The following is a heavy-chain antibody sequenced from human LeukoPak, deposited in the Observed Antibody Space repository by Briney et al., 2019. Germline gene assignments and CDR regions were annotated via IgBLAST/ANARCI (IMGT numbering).Heavy chain of an antibody. D-gene: IGHD6-13*01. Sequence: GGSLRLSCGASGFTFSINAMSWVRQAPGKGLERVSGSSDGCGRTFYAESAKGRFTVSRDNSKNTLYLRMNSLRAEDTAIYYCTKSQILDDSGSWYAFWGQGTLVTVSS. CDR3: TKSQILDDSGSWYAF. J-gene: IGHJ4*02. CDR2: SSDGCGRT. CDR1: GFTFSINA. V-gene: IGHV3-23*01.